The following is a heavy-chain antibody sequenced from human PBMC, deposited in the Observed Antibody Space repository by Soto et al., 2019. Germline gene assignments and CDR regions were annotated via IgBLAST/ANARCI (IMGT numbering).Heavy chain of an antibody. Sequence: ASVKVSCKASGYTFTSYGISCVRQAPRQGLEWMGWISAYNGNTNYAQKLQGRVTMTTDTSTSTAYMELRSLRSDDTAVYYCARGVDYDILTGYAYYYYMDVWGKGTTVTVSS. J-gene: IGHJ6*03. CDR1: GYTFTSYG. CDR3: ARGVDYDILTGYAYYYYMDV. D-gene: IGHD3-9*01. V-gene: IGHV1-18*01. CDR2: ISAYNGNT.